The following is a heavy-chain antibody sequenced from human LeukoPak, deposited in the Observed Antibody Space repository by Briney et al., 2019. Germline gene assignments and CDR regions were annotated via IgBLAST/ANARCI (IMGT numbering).Heavy chain of an antibody. Sequence: SETLSLTCTVSGGSISRYYWSWIRQPPGKGLEGIGYIYYSGSTNYNPSLKSRVTISVDTSKNQFSLKLSSVTAADTAVYYCARLRAPVVGVLHWFDPCGQGTLVTVSS. D-gene: IGHD1-26*01. J-gene: IGHJ5*02. CDR1: GGSISRYY. CDR2: IYYSGST. V-gene: IGHV4-59*08. CDR3: ARLRAPVVGVLHWFDP.